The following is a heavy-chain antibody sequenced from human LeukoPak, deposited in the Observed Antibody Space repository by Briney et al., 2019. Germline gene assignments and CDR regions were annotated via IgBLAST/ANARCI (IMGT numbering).Heavy chain of an antibody. CDR3: ETLAGES. V-gene: IGHV4-39*01. J-gene: IGHJ5*02. CDR1: CRSIVSRSYS. D-gene: IGHD1-26*01. Sequence: ADTLSPTCTLSCRSIVSRSYSCGWLRQPPGKGLEYFGKMDDSDTAHYPRSPNTPSTLTTPRSNNPSSLRLTSVTAADTAVYYWETLAGESWGQGTLVTVSS. CDR2: MDDSDTA.